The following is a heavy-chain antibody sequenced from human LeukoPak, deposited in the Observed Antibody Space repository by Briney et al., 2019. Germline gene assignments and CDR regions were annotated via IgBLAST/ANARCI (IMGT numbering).Heavy chain of an antibody. CDR2: IYYSGST. CDR1: GGSISSSSYY. CDR3: ARTKNYGYGDYYGY. D-gene: IGHD4-17*01. V-gene: IGHV4-39*07. J-gene: IGHJ4*02. Sequence: PSETLSLTCTVSGGSISSSSYYWGWIRQPPGKGLEWIGSIYYSGSTYYNPSLKSRVTISVDTSKNRFSLKLSSVTAADTAVYYCARTKNYGYGDYYGYWGQGTLVTVSS.